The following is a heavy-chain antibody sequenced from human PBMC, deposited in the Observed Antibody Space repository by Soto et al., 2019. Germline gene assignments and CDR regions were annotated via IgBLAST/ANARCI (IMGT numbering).Heavy chain of an antibody. CDR2: IYYSGST. CDR1: GGSISSYY. Sequence: PSETLSLTCTVSGGSISSYYWSWIRQPPGKGLEWIGYIYYSGSTNYNPSLKSRVTISVDTSKNQFSLKLSSVTAADTAVYYRARHLFSRGDWFDPWGQGTLVTVSS. CDR3: ARHLFSRGDWFDP. D-gene: IGHD3-3*02. J-gene: IGHJ5*02. V-gene: IGHV4-59*08.